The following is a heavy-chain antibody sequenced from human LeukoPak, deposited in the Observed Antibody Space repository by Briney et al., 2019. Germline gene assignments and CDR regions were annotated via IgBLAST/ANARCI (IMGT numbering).Heavy chain of an antibody. V-gene: IGHV4-4*07. J-gene: IGHJ5*02. Sequence: SETLSLTCTVSGGSISSDYWSWIRQPAGKGLEWIGRIYTGGSTNYNPSLKSRVTMSVDTSKNQFSLKLSSVTAADTAVYYCARGEGYCSGGSCYNRFDPWGQGTLVTVSS. CDR2: IYTGGST. CDR1: GGSISSDY. D-gene: IGHD2-15*01. CDR3: ARGEGYCSGGSCYNRFDP.